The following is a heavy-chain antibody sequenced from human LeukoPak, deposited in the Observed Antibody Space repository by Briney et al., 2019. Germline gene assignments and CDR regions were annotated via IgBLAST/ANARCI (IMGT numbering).Heavy chain of an antibody. J-gene: IGHJ4*02. CDR3: ASHGSRRDFDY. Sequence: PSETLSLTCTVSGGSISSYHWSWIRQPPGRGLEWIGYIYNSGSTNYNPSLKSRVTISVDTSKNQLSLRLSSVTAADTAVYYCASHGSRRDFDYWGQGTLVTVSS. V-gene: IGHV4-59*01. CDR1: GGSISSYH. CDR2: IYNSGST. D-gene: IGHD3-10*01.